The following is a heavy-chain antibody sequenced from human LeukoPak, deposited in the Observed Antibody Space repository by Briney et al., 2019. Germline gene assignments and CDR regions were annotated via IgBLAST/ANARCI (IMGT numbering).Heavy chain of an antibody. Sequence: GGSLRLSCAASGFTLSSYGIHWVRQAPGKGLEWVALISYDGSNKFYADSVKGRFTISRDNSNNTLYLQMNSLRAEDTAVYYCANRNMVRGVRDYFDYWGQGTLVTVSS. CDR3: ANRNMVRGVRDYFDY. J-gene: IGHJ4*02. CDR2: ISYDGSNK. CDR1: GFTLSSYG. D-gene: IGHD3-10*01. V-gene: IGHV3-30*18.